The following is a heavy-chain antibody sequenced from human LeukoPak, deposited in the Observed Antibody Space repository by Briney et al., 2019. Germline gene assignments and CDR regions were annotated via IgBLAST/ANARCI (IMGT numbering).Heavy chain of an antibody. CDR3: ARGGTTPIYYYYGMDV. CDR2: INPNSGGT. Sequence: ASVKVSCKASRYTFTGYYMHWVRQAPGQGLEWMGWINPNSGGTNYAQKFQGRVTMTRDASISTAYMELSRLRSDDTAVYYCARGGTTPIYYYYGMDVWGQGTTVTVSS. D-gene: IGHD4-11*01. J-gene: IGHJ6*02. CDR1: RYTFTGYY. V-gene: IGHV1-2*02.